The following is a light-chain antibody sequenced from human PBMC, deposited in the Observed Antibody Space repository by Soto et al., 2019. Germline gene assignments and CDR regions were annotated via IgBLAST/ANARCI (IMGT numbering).Light chain of an antibody. Sequence: EIVLTQSPGTLSLSPGQRATLSCRASQSVSSTYLAWYQQKPGQAPRLLIYAASSRATGIPDRFSGSAFGTDFTLTISRLEPEDFAVYYCQQYGSSWTFGQGTKVEIK. V-gene: IGKV3-20*01. J-gene: IGKJ1*01. CDR3: QQYGSSWT. CDR2: AAS. CDR1: QSVSSTY.